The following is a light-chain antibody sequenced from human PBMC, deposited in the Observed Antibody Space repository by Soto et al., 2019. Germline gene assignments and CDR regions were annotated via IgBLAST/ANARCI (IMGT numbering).Light chain of an antibody. J-gene: IGKJ1*01. V-gene: IGKV3-20*01. CDR2: GAS. CDR1: QSVSSSY. Sequence: EIVLTQSPGTLSLSPGERATLSCRASQSVSSSYLAWYQQKPGQAPRLLIYGASSRATGIPDRFSGSGSGTDFTLTISRLEPEDFEVYYCQPYGSSPPLTFGQGTKV. CDR3: QPYGSSPPLT.